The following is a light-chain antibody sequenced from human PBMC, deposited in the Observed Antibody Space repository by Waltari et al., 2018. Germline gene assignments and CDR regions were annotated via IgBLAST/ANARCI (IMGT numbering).Light chain of an antibody. Sequence: SSELTQDPAVSVALGQTVRITCQGDSLRSYYASWYQQKPGQAPVLVIYGKNNRPSGIPDRFSGARSGNPASLTITGAQAEDEADYYCNPRDSSGNLVVFGGGTKLTVL. CDR2: GKN. CDR1: SLRSYY. J-gene: IGLJ2*01. V-gene: IGLV3-19*01. CDR3: NPRDSSGNLVV.